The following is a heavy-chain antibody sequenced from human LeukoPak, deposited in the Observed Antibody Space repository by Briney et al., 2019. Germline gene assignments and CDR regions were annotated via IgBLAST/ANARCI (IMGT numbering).Heavy chain of an antibody. CDR2: ISYDGSNK. V-gene: IGHV3-30-3*01. J-gene: IGHJ4*02. CDR1: GFTFSSYA. CDR3: AKSTVTTTKRGGYFDY. D-gene: IGHD4-11*01. Sequence: GRSLRLSCAASGFTFSSYAMHWVRQAPGKGLEWVAVISYDGSNKYYADSVKGRFTISRDNAKNSLYLQMNSLRAEDTAVYYCAKSTVTTTKRGGYFDYWGQGTLVTVSS.